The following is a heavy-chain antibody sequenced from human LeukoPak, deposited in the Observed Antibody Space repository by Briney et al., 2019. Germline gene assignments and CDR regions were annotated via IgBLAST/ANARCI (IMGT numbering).Heavy chain of an antibody. CDR3: ARVRVAALDY. V-gene: IGHV3-21*01. CDR1: GFTFSSYS. CDR2: ISSSRSYI. Sequence: GGSLRLSCAASGFTFSSYSMNWVRQAPGKGLEWVSFISSSRSYIYYADSVKGRFTISRDNAKNSLYLQMNSLRAEDTAVYYCARVRVAALDYWGQGTLVTVSS. J-gene: IGHJ4*02. D-gene: IGHD2-15*01.